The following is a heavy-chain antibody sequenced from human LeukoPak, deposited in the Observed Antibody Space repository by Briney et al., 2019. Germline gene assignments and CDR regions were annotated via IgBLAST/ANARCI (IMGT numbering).Heavy chain of an antibody. Sequence: GGSLGLSCAASGFTFSSYAMSWVRQAPGKGLEWVSAISGSGGSTYYADSVKGRFTISRDNSKNTLYLQMNSLRAEDTAVYYCAGQGGRYDFWSGYYPTETYFDYWGQGTLVTVSS. D-gene: IGHD3-3*01. CDR2: ISGSGGST. J-gene: IGHJ4*02. V-gene: IGHV3-23*01. CDR3: AGQGGRYDFWSGYYPTETYFDY. CDR1: GFTFSSYA.